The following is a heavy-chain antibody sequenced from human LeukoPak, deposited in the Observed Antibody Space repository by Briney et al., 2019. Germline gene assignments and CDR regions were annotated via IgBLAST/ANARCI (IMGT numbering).Heavy chain of an antibody. D-gene: IGHD5-24*01. CDR2: INPNSGGT. V-gene: IGHV1-2*02. CDR3: ARDAWWAGYNYSPFDY. Sequence: ASVKVSCKASGYTFTGYYMHWVRQAPGQGLEWMGWINPNSGGTNYAQKFQGRVTMTRDTSISTAYMELSRLRSDGTAVYYCARDAWWAGYNYSPFDYWGQGTLVTVSS. J-gene: IGHJ4*02. CDR1: GYTFTGYY.